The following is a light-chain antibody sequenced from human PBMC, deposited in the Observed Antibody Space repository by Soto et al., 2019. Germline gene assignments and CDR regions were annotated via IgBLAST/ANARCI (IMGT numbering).Light chain of an antibody. CDR2: DAS. Sequence: DIQVTQSPPALSASVGDRFTITCRGGQTISTWMAWYQQKPGKAPKLLVYDASTLQSGVASRFSGSGSGTEFTLIISGLQPDDSATYYCQQYTNTNNQWMFGQGTKVDIK. CDR1: QTISTW. V-gene: IGKV1-5*01. CDR3: QQYTNTNNQWM. J-gene: IGKJ1*01.